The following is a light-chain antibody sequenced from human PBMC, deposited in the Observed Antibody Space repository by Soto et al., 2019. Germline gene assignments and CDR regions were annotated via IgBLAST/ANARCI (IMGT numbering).Light chain of an antibody. CDR2: DTT. J-gene: IGLJ3*02. V-gene: IGLV7-46*01. CDR1: TGPVTSGLY. CDR3: SLSYATERV. Sequence: QAVVTQEPSLTVSPGGTVTLTCGSSTGPVTSGLYPYWFQQKPGQVPRPLIYDTTYKHSWTPARFSGSLLGGKAALTLSGAQPDDEADYYCSLSYATERVFGGGTKLTVL.